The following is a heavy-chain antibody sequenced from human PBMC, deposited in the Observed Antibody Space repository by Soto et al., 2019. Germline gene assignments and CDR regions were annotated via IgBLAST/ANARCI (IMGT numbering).Heavy chain of an antibody. J-gene: IGHJ6*02. CDR3: ARRQISPPTRGAASARGGMDV. CDR2: IWNDGNGY. V-gene: IGHV3-33*01. Sequence: QVQLVESGGGVVQPGRSLRLSCAASGFTFNNYGMHWVRQAPGKGLEWVAVIWNDGNGYYYANSVKGRFTISRDNSKNTLYLQMRTLTAEDTAVYYCARRQISPPTRGAASARGGMDVWGQGTTVTGSS. D-gene: IGHD6-13*01. CDR1: GFTFNNYG.